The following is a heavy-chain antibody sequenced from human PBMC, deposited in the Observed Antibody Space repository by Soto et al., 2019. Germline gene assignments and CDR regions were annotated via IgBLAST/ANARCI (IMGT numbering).Heavy chain of an antibody. CDR3: VRYDGKTLDY. D-gene: IGHD3-10*01. CDR2: IYPGDSDT. V-gene: IGHV5-51*01. CDR1: GYIFTIFC. Sequence: GDSLKISCNGSGYIFTIFCIGLVLQMPGKVLEWMGIIYPGDSDTTYSPSFQGQVTISADKSISTAYLQWSSLRASDTAMYYCVRYDGKTLDYCGQGTPVTFSS. J-gene: IGHJ4*02.